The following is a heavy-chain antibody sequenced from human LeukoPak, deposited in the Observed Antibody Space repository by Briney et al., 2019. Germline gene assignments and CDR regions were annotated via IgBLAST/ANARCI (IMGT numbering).Heavy chain of an antibody. CDR1: GYTFTSYY. CDR3: ARGSVTTAFDY. D-gene: IGHD4-17*01. V-gene: IGHV1-46*01. Sequence: ASVKVSCKASGYTFTSYYMHWVRQAPGQGLEWMGIINPSGGSTSHAQKFQGRVTMTRDMSTSTVYMELSSLRSEDTAVYYCARGSVTTAFDYWGQGTLVTVSS. CDR2: INPSGGST. J-gene: IGHJ4*02.